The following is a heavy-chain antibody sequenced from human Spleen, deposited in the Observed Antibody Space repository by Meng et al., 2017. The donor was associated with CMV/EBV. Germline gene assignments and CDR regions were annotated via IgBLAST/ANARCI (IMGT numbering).Heavy chain of an antibody. D-gene: IGHD5-24*01. J-gene: IGHJ4*02. CDR2: ISSSSTI. CDR3: ARDPTGGDGYDY. Sequence: GESLKISCAASGFTFSSYDMNWVRQAPGKGLEWVAYISSSSTIHYADSVKGRFTISRDNAKNSLYLQMNSLRAEDTAVYYCARDPTGGDGYDYWGQGTLVTVSS. CDR1: GFTFSSYD. V-gene: IGHV3-48*04.